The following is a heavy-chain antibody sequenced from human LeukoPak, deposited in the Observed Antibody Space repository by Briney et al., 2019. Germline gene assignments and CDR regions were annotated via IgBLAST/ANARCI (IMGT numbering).Heavy chain of an antibody. J-gene: IGHJ4*02. CDR1: GFTFDDYA. V-gene: IGHV3-49*04. D-gene: IGHD1-26*01. CDR2: IRSKVHGGTT. CDR3: IRDLGWDLSEQASDS. Sequence: GGSLRLSCTVSGFTFDDYALSWVRQAPGKGLEWVGFIRSKVHGGTTEYAAPVKGRFTISRDDSNSIAYLHMNSLKTEDTGVYYCIRDLGWDLSEQASDSWGQGTLVTVSS.